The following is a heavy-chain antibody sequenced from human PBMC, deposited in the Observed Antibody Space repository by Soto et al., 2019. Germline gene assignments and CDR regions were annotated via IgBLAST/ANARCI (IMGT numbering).Heavy chain of an antibody. D-gene: IGHD1-26*01. Sequence: KPXGTLSLTCTVSGGSISSYYWSWIRQPPGKGLEWIGYIYYSGSTNYNPSLKSRVTISVDTSKNQFSLKLSSVTAADTAVYYCARSLVGWELRGGPAFGYWGQGTLVTVSS. CDR3: ARSLVGWELRGGPAFGY. CDR1: GGSISSYY. CDR2: IYYSGST. V-gene: IGHV4-59*01. J-gene: IGHJ4*02.